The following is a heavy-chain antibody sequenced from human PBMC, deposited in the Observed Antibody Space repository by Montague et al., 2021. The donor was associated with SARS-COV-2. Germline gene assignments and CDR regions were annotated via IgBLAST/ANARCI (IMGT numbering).Heavy chain of an antibody. CDR2: IYHSGST. D-gene: IGHD6-19*01. V-gene: IGHV4-4*02. J-gene: IGHJ4*02. CDR3: ARTGYSSGWHSFDY. CDR1: GGSISSINW. Sequence: SETLSLTCVVSGGSISSINWWSWVRQPPGKGLEWIGGIYHSGSTNDNPSLKSRVIISVDKSKNQFSLKLSSVTAADTAVYYCARTGYSSGWHSFDYWGQGTL.